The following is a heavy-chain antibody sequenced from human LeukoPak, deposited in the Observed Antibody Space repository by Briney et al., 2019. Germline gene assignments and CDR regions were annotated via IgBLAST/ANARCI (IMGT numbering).Heavy chain of an antibody. CDR3: VKEYFGFAFDY. CDR1: GFTFSSYW. D-gene: IGHD3-9*01. Sequence: PGGSLRLSCAASGFTFSSYWMSWVRQAPGKGLEWVSDITSSGDSTYYADSVKGRFTISRDNPKNTLYLQMNSLRAEDTAIYYCVKEYFGFAFDYWGQGTVVTVSS. J-gene: IGHJ4*02. V-gene: IGHV3-23*01. CDR2: ITSSGDST.